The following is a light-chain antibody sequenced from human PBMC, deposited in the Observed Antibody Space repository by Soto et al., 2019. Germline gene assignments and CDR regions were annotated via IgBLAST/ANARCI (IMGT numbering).Light chain of an antibody. CDR3: LQYGSSPRT. CDR1: QSVSNNY. CDR2: GAS. V-gene: IGKV3-20*01. Sequence: EIVLTQSPGTLSLSPGERATLSCRASQSVSNNYLTWYQQKPGQAPRLLIYGASSRATGIPDRFSGYGSGTDFTLTISRLEPEDFAVYYCLQYGSSPRTFGQGTKVDNK. J-gene: IGKJ1*01.